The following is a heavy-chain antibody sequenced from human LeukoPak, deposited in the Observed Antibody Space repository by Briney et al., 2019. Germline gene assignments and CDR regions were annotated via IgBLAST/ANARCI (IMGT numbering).Heavy chain of an antibody. Sequence: SETLSLTCAVSGGSISNYYCSWIRQPPGKGLEWLGYIHYSGYTNYNPSLKSRITISVDTSKNQFSLNLSSVTAADTAVYYCARHWGSDWYFDLWGRGTLVTVSS. V-gene: IGHV4-59*01. CDR2: IHYSGYT. CDR1: GGSISNYY. J-gene: IGHJ2*01. D-gene: IGHD7-27*01. CDR3: ARHWGSDWYFDL.